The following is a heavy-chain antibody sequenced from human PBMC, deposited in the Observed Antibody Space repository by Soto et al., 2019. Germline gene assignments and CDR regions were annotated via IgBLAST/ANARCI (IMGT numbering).Heavy chain of an antibody. J-gene: IGHJ4*02. Sequence: QVQLQQWGAGLLKPSETLSLTCAVYGGSFSGYYWTWIRQPPGKGLEWIGETNDSGGTDYNPSLKSRVTISLDTSKNQLSLKLSSVTAADTAVYYCARGRKGFSSSCYVDWGQGTLVTVSS. D-gene: IGHD6-13*01. CDR2: TNDSGGT. CDR3: ARGRKGFSSSCYVD. CDR1: GGSFSGYY. V-gene: IGHV4-34*01.